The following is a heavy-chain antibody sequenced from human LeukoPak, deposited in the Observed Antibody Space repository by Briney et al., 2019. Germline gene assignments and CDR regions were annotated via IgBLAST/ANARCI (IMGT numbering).Heavy chain of an antibody. D-gene: IGHD4-17*01. CDR2: ISYDGSNK. J-gene: IGHJ6*02. CDR3: AKDDGDYAYYYGMDV. Sequence: GGSLRLSCAASGFTFSSYAMHWVRQAPGKGLEWVAVISYDGSNKYYADSVKGRFTISRDNSKNTLYLQMNSLRAEDTAVYYCAKDDGDYAYYYGMDVWGQGTTVTVSS. CDR1: GFTFSSYA. V-gene: IGHV3-30-3*01.